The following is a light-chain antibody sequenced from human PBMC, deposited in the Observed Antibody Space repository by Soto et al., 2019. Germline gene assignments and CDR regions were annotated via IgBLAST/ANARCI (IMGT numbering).Light chain of an antibody. CDR1: QGINNW. Sequence: DLQMTQSPSSVYASVGDRVTITCRASQGINNWLAWYQQKAGKAPKLLISAASILQCGVPSRFSGSGSGTEFTLTISSLQPEDFATYFCQQGCSFPWTFGQVTKVEIK. J-gene: IGKJ1*01. CDR2: AAS. CDR3: QQGCSFPWT. V-gene: IGKV1-12*01.